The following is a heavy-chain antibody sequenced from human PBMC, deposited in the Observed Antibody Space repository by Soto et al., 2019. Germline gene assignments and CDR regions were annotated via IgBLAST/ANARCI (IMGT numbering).Heavy chain of an antibody. V-gene: IGHV3-23*01. J-gene: IGHJ5*02. Sequence: EVHLLESGGGLVQPGGSLRLSCAASGFTFSSYAMTWVRQAPGKGLEWVSGISVDGRRTYYADSVKGRFTISRDNSENTLYLQMNSPRADDTAVYYCTKTGTLLTGNNWFDRWGQGTLVTVSS. D-gene: IGHD3-9*01. CDR1: GFTFSSYA. CDR3: TKTGTLLTGNNWFDR. CDR2: ISVDGRRT.